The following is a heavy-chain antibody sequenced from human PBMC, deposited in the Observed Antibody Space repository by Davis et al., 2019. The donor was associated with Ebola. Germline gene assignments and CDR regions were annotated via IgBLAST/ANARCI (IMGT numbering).Heavy chain of an antibody. J-gene: IGHJ6*02. CDR3: ARGPLDILTGYPYYYYGMDV. Sequence: SLKISCAASGFTFDDYAMHWVRQAPGKGLEWVSGISWNSGSIGYADSVKGRFTISRDNAKNSLYLQMNSLRAEDTAVYYCARGPLDILTGYPYYYYGMDVWGQGTTVTVSS. CDR2: ISWNSGSI. V-gene: IGHV3-9*01. D-gene: IGHD3-9*01. CDR1: GFTFDDYA.